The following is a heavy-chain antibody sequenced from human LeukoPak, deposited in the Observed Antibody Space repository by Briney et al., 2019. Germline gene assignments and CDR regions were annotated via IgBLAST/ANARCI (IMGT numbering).Heavy chain of an antibody. CDR2: IKQDGSEK. V-gene: IGHV3-7*01. CDR1: GFTFSSYA. D-gene: IGHD6-13*01. Sequence: GGSLRLSCAASGFTFSSYAMSWVRQAPGKGLEWVANIKQDGSEKYYVDSVKGRFTISRDNAKNSLYLQMNSLRAEDTAVYYCAREGGESAAALDYWGQGTLVTVSS. J-gene: IGHJ4*02. CDR3: AREGGESAAALDY.